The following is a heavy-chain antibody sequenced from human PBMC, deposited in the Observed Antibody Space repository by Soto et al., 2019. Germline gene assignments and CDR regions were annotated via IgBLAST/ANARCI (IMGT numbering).Heavy chain of an antibody. V-gene: IGHV4-30-4*01. CDR1: GESISSGDHY. CDR2: IYYSGNT. J-gene: IGHJ6*02. CDR3: ARDAGYCNSVSCYPYNMDD. D-gene: IGHD2-15*01. Sequence: SETLSLTCTVSGESISSGDHYWSWVRQSPGEGLEWIGFIYYSGNTYYNPSLKSRVSMSVDTSNNQFSLKLNSVTAADTAVYYCARDAGYCNSVSCYPYNMDDWGQGTTVTVSS.